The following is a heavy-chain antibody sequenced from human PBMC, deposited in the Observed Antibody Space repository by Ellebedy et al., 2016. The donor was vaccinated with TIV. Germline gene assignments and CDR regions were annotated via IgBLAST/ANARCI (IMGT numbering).Heavy chain of an antibody. J-gene: IGHJ6*02. CDR1: GGSISSGGYY. CDR3: ARDVSGEGHYGMDV. Sequence: SETLSLXXTVSGGSISSGGYYWSWIRQHPGKGLEWIGYIYYSGSTYYNPSLKSRVTISVDTSKNQFSLKLSSVTAADTAVYYCARDVSGEGHYGMDVWGQGTTVTVSS. D-gene: IGHD1-14*01. CDR2: IYYSGST. V-gene: IGHV4-30-4*08.